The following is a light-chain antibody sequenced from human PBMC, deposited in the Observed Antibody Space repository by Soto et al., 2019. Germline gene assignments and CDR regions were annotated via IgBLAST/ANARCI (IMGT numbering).Light chain of an antibody. J-gene: IGLJ1*01. V-gene: IGLV2-23*02. CDR3: CSYAGRSTLV. CDR2: EVK. CDR1: SSDVGSYNL. Sequence: QSVLTQPASVSGSPGQSITISCTGTSSDVGSYNLVSWYQHHPGKAPKLMIYEVKMRPSGVSNRFSGSKSGNTASLTISGLQAEDESDYYCCSYAGRSTLVFRSGDKVTVL.